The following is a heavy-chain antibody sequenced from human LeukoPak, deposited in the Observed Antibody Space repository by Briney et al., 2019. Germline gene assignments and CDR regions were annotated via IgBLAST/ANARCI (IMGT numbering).Heavy chain of an antibody. V-gene: IGHV3-7*01. J-gene: IGHJ4*02. CDR1: GFTFSNYW. CDR2: IKQDGSQK. Sequence: PGGSLRLSCAASGFTFSNYWMTWVRQAPGKGLEWVANIKQDGSQKSYVDSVKGRFTISRDNAKNSGYLQMNSLRVEDTAVYYCARALAEAGTGYWGQGILVTVSS. CDR3: ARALAEAGTGY. D-gene: IGHD6-19*01.